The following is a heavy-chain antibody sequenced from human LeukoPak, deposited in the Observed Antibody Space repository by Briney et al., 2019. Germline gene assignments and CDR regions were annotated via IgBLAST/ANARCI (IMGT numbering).Heavy chain of an antibody. CDR3: ATTRRGGCSGTTCYYFEY. D-gene: IGHD2-2*01. CDR2: IWDDGGNK. Sequence: GGSLRLSCAASGFTFSTYGMHWVRQAPGKGLEWVAVIWDDGGNKFYADSVKGRFTISRDNSKSTLYLQMNSLRAEDTAVYYCATTRRGGCSGTTCYYFEYWGQGTLVTVSS. V-gene: IGHV3-33*01. J-gene: IGHJ4*02. CDR1: GFTFSTYG.